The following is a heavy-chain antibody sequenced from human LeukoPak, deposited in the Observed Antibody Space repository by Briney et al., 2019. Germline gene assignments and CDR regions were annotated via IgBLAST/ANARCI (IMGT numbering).Heavy chain of an antibody. V-gene: IGHV4-34*01. J-gene: IGHJ6*03. CDR2: INHSGST. Sequence: SETLSLTCAVYGGSFSGYYWSWIRQPPGKGLEWIGEINHSGSTNYNPSLKSRVTISVDTSKNQFSLKLSSVTAADTVVYYCARGRGGSGYLVRYYYYIDVWGKGTTVTVSS. CDR1: GGSFSGYY. D-gene: IGHD3-3*01. CDR3: ARGRGGSGYLVRYYYYIDV.